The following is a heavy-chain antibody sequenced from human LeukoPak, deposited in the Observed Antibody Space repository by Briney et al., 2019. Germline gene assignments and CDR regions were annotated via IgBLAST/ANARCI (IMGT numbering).Heavy chain of an antibody. CDR3: VRDGGVSGYDLLDY. V-gene: IGHV3-7*01. CDR1: GFTFSDYY. CDR2: IKQDGSEK. D-gene: IGHD5-12*01. Sequence: GGSLRLSCAASGFTFSDYYMSWVRQAPGKGLEWVANIKQDGSEKYVDSVKARFTISRDNAKNSLSLQMNSLRAEDTAVYYCVRDGGVSGYDLLDYWGQGTLVTVSS. J-gene: IGHJ4*02.